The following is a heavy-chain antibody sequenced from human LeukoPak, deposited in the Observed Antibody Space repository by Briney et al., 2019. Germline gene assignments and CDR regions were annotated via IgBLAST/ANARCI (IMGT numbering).Heavy chain of an antibody. V-gene: IGHV4-4*07. CDR3: ARDLRGVHIVEYFDV. CDR1: GGSISSLH. CDR2: SYVSGNT. Sequence: SETLSLTCTVSGGSISSLHWNWIRQPAGKGLEWIGRSYVSGNTYYNPSLKSRVTMSVDMSKNQFSLKLRSVTAADTAVYYCARDLRGVHIVEYFDVWGRGTLVTVSS. D-gene: IGHD3-10*01. J-gene: IGHJ2*01.